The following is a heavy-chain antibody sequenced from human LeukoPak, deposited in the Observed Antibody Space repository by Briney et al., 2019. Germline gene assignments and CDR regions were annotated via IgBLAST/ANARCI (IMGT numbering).Heavy chain of an antibody. V-gene: IGHV4-61*01. CDR2: IYYSGST. J-gene: IGHJ3*02. CDR1: GGSVSSGSYY. D-gene: IGHD3-16*01. CDR3: ARAAHYDYVWGRFLDAFDI. Sequence: PSETLSLTCTVSGGSVSSGSYYWSWIRQPPGKGLEWIGYIYYSGSTNYNPSLKSRVTISVDTSKNQFSLKLSSVTAADTTVYYCARAAHYDYVWGRFLDAFDIWGQGTMVTVSS.